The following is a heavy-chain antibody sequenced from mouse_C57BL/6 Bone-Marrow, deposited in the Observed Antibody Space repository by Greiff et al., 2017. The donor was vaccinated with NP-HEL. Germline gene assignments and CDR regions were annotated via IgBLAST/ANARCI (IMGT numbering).Heavy chain of an antibody. J-gene: IGHJ4*01. D-gene: IGHD1-1*01. Sequence: QVQLQQSGAELARPGASVKLSCKASGYTFTSYGISWVKQRTGQGLEWIGEIYPRSGNTYYNEKFKGQATLTADKSSSTAYLELRSLTSEDSAVYSCARESVTTVVATYYAMDYWGQGTSVTVSS. V-gene: IGHV1-81*01. CDR2: IYPRSGNT. CDR3: ARESVTTVVATYYAMDY. CDR1: GYTFTSYG.